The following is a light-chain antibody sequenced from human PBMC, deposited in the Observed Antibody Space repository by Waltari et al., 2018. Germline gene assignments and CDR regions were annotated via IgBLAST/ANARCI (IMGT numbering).Light chain of an antibody. Sequence: QSALTQPASVSRSPGHSIPTSCTGTSRYVGTYNLVSRYQQHPGKAPKLIIYEGSKRPSGVSNRFSGSKSGNTASLTISGLQAEDEADYYCCSYAGSSSWVFGGGTKLTVL. CDR3: CSYAGSSSWV. V-gene: IGLV2-23*01. CDR2: EGS. J-gene: IGLJ3*02. CDR1: SRYVGTYNL.